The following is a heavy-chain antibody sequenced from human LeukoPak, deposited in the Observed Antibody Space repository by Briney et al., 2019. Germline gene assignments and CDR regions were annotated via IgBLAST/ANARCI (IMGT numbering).Heavy chain of an antibody. D-gene: IGHD6-19*01. V-gene: IGHV1-69*05. CDR3: AREIGSRGWYYFDY. CDR1: GGTFSSYA. J-gene: IGHJ4*02. CDR2: IIPIFGTA. Sequence: SVRVSCKASGGTFSSYAISWVRQAPGQGLEWMGRIIPIFGTANYAQKFQGRVTITTDESTSTAYMELSSLRSEDTAVYYCAREIGSRGWYYFDYWGQGTLVAVSS.